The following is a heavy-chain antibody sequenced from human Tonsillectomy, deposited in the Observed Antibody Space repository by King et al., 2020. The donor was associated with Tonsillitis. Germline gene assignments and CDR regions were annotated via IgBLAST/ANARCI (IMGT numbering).Heavy chain of an antibody. CDR1: VCTFSCYA. D-gene: IGHD1/OR15-1a*01. CDR3: ALSRGEQFFLR. Sequence: QLVQSGAEVKKPGSSVKVSCMASVCTFSCYAFSGLRQAPGQGREWMGGICPIFGSANLAQKFQGRVTITADESTSTAMGLGSLRPDDPAVYYCALSRGEQFFLRWGQGTLVTVSS. CDR2: ICPIFGSA. J-gene: IGHJ4*02. V-gene: IGHV1-69*12.